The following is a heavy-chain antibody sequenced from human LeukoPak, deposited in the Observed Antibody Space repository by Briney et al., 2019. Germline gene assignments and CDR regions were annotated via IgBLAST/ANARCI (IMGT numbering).Heavy chain of an antibody. CDR3: ARSSRQIFGVVIVGDPYYYYYMDV. CDR1: GFTFSSYS. J-gene: IGHJ6*03. CDR2: ISSSSSYI. D-gene: IGHD3-3*01. Sequence: GGSLRLSCAASGFTFSSYSMNWVRQAPGKGLEWVSSISSSSSYIYYADSVKGRFTISRDNAKNSLYLQMNSLRAEDTAVYYCARSSRQIFGVVIVGDPYYYYYMDVWGKGTTVTVSS. V-gene: IGHV3-21*01.